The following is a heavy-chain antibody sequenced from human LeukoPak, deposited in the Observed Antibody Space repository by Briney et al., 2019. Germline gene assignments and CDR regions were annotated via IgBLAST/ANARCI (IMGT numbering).Heavy chain of an antibody. CDR1: GYTFTIYD. CDR3: ARGPKDYGDYYYSMDV. Sequence: SVKVSCKASGYTFTIYDINWVRQATGQGLEGMGGMNPNSGKTGYAQKFQCRVTMTSHTSISTDYMELSRLRSEDTAVYYCARGPKDYGDYYYSMDVWGKGTTVNISS. J-gene: IGHJ6*03. V-gene: IGHV1-8*01. CDR2: MNPNSGKT. D-gene: IGHD4-17*01.